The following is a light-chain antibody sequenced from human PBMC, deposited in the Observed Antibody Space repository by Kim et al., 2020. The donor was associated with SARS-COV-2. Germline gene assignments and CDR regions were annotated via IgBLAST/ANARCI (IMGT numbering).Light chain of an antibody. Sequence: SSELTQDPAVSVALGQTVRITCQGDALRNYHATWYQLKPGQAPLLVLYGKDNRASGIPDRFSGSSSGNTASLTITGAQAEDEADYYCKSRDSSGSYLVFGGGTQLTVL. V-gene: IGLV3-19*01. CDR2: GKD. CDR3: KSRDSSGSYLV. CDR1: ALRNYH. J-gene: IGLJ2*01.